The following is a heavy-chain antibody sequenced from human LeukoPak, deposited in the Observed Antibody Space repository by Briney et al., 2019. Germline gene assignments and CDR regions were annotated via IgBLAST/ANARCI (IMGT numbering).Heavy chain of an antibody. V-gene: IGHV3-33*01. CDR3: AGAAGLENYLIDY. D-gene: IGHD3-16*01. CDR2: IWSDGSQT. J-gene: IGHJ4*02. Sequence: PGGSLRLSCAASGFSFSGDAIHWVRQAPGKGLEWVALIWSDGSQTKYAGSVKGRFTVSRDNSKNTAFLQMSGLTVEDTAVYYCAGAAGLENYLIDYWGQGTLVTVSS. CDR1: GFSFSGDA.